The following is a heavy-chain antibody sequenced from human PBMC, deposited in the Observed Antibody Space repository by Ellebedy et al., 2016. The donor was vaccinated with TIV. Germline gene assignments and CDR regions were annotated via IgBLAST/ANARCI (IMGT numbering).Heavy chain of an antibody. CDR3: ARFEAAAGTLQPGPGSNYYYYDGMDV. D-gene: IGHD6-13*01. Sequence: ASVKVSCKASGGTFSSYAISWVRQAPGQGLEWMGGIIPIFGIANYAQKFQGRVTITADESTSTAYMELSSLRSEDTAVYYCARFEAAAGTLQPGPGSNYYYYDGMDVWGQGTTVTVSS. CDR2: IIPIFGIA. V-gene: IGHV1-69*13. CDR1: GGTFSSYA. J-gene: IGHJ6*02.